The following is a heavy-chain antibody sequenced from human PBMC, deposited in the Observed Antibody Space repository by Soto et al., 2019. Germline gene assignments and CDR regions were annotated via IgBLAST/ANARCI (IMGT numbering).Heavy chain of an antibody. CDR2: INPNSGGT. Sequence: ASVKVSCKASGYTFTGYYMHWVRQAPGQGLEWMGWINPNSGGTNYAQKFQGWVTMTRDTSISTAYMELSRLRSDDTAVYYCATSRVSIAVAGETEYYFDYWGQGTLDT. J-gene: IGHJ4*02. CDR3: ATSRVSIAVAGETEYYFDY. CDR1: GYTFTGYY. V-gene: IGHV1-2*04. D-gene: IGHD6-19*01.